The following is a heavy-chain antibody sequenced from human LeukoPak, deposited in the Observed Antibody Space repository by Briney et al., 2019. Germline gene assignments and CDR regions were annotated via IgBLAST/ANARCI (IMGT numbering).Heavy chain of an antibody. Sequence: SETLSLTCTVSGGSISSGGYYWSWIRQPPGKGLEWIGYIYHSGSTYCNPSLKSRVTISVDRSKDQFSLKLSSVTAADTAVYYCATRIMITFGGVIAVDAFDIWGQGTMVTVSS. V-gene: IGHV4-30-2*01. CDR3: ATRIMITFGGVIAVDAFDI. J-gene: IGHJ3*02. CDR2: IYHSGST. CDR1: GGSISSGGYY. D-gene: IGHD3-16*02.